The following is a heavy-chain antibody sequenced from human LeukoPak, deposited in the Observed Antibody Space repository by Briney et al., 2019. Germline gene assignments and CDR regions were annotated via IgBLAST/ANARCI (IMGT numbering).Heavy chain of an antibody. Sequence: GGSLRLSCAASGFTFSSYGMHWVRQAPGKGLEWVAVISVDGSNEYYADSVKGRFTISRDNSKNTLYLQMNSLRAEDTAVYYCARWGSSGYYSWFDPWGQGTLVTVSS. CDR3: ARWGSSGYYSWFDP. D-gene: IGHD3-22*01. V-gene: IGHV3-30*03. J-gene: IGHJ5*02. CDR1: GFTFSSYG. CDR2: ISVDGSNE.